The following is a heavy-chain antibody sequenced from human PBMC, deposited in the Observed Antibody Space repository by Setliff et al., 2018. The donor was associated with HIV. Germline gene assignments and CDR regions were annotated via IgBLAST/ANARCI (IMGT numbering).Heavy chain of an antibody. CDR2: ISGSSGYE. J-gene: IGHJ6*03. V-gene: IGHV3-21*06. Sequence: PGGSLRLSCAAFGFTFSGYNLNWVRQAPGKGLEWVSSISGSSGYEYYADSVKGRFTISRDSAKNSLYLQTSSLRAEDTAVYYCAREVYRYDDGSESMDVWGKGTTVTVSS. D-gene: IGHD5-18*01. CDR3: AREVYRYDDGSESMDV. CDR1: GFTFSGYN.